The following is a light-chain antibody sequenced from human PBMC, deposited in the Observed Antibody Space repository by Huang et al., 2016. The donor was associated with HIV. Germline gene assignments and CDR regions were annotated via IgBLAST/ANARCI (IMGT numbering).Light chain of an antibody. CDR3: QQSYKAPRT. CDR2: GAS. V-gene: IGKV1-39*01. Sequence: DIQMTQSPSSLSASVGDRVIISCRASQSINKYLNWYQQMPGKAPKLLIYGASTLQRGVSSRFSGSVSGTDFTLTIGSLQPEDAATYYCQQSYKAPRTFGHGDLTGNQ. J-gene: IGKJ2*01. CDR1: QSINKY.